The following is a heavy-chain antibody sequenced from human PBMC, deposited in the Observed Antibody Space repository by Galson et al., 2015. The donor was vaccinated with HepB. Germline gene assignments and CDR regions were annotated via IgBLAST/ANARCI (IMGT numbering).Heavy chain of an antibody. J-gene: IGHJ6*02. Sequence: SVKVSCKASGYILGRHEINWVRQATGQGPEWIGWLQPESGSAGSAQKFQGRVTMTRDISTSTAYMELTSLQSADTAVYYCARGNYGMDVWGQGTTVIVSS. V-gene: IGHV1-8*01. CDR1: GYILGRHE. CDR2: LQPESGSA. CDR3: ARGNYGMDV.